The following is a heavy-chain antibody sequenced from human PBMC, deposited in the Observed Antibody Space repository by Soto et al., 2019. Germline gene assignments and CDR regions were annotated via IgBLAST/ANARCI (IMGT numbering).Heavy chain of an antibody. CDR3: AKLKASVATRPIDY. V-gene: IGHV3-23*01. J-gene: IGHJ4*02. CDR1: GFTFSSYA. CDR2: ISGSGGST. Sequence: EVQLLESGGGLVPPGGSLRLSCAASGFTFSSYAMSWVRQAPGKGLEWVSGISGSGGSTYYADSVKGRFTISRDTSKNTLYLQMNTLGAEDTAVYYYAKLKASVATRPIDYWGQGTLVTVSS. D-gene: IGHD5-12*01.